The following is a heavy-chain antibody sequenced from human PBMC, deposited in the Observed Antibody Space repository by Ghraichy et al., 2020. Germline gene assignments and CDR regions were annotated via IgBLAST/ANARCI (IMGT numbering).Heavy chain of an antibody. CDR1: GGSSRGYY. CDR2: INHSGST. CDR3: ARGPGTALDYYYYYGMDV. V-gene: IGHV4-34*01. Sequence: ETLSLTCAVYGGSSRGYYWSWIRQPPGKGLEWIGEINHSGSTNYNPSLKSRVTISVDTSKNQFSLKLSSVTAADTAVYYCARGPGTALDYYYYYGMDVWGQGTTVTVSS. D-gene: IGHD1-7*01. J-gene: IGHJ6*02.